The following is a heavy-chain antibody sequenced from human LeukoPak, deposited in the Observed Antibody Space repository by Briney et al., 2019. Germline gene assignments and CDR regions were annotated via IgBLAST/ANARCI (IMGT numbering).Heavy chain of an antibody. D-gene: IGHD2-2*01. CDR2: IYYSGST. J-gene: IGHJ4*02. Sequence: SSETLSLTCAVYGGSISSYYWSWIRQPPGKGLEWIGYIYYSGSTNYNPSLKSRVTISVDTSKNQFSLKLSSVTAADTAVYYCARGPVTCSSTSCANFDYWGQGTLVPVSS. V-gene: IGHV4-59*01. CDR1: GGSISSYY. CDR3: ARGPVTCSSTSCANFDY.